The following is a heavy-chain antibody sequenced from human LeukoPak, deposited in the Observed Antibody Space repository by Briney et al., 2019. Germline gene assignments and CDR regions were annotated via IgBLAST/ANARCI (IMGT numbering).Heavy chain of an antibody. J-gene: IGHJ5*02. CDR3: ANMFRGLGNSNSSWFDP. Sequence: SETLSLTCTVSGGSISSSSYYWGWIRQPPGKGLEWIGSIYYSGSTYYNPSLKSRVTISVDTSKNQFSLKLSSVTAADTAVYYCANMFRGLGNSNSSWFDPWGPGTLVTVSS. CDR2: IYYSGST. V-gene: IGHV4-39*01. D-gene: IGHD3-10*02. CDR1: GGSISSSSYY.